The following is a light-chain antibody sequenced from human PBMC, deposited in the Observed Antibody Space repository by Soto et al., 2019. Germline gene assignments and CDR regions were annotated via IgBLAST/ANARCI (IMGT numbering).Light chain of an antibody. V-gene: IGKV3-11*01. CDR3: QQRSNWPST. J-gene: IGKJ4*01. CDR2: DAS. CDR1: QSVSSY. Sequence: EIVLTQSPATLSLSPGDRATLSCRASQSVSSYLAWYQQKPGQAPRLLIYDASNRATGIPARFSGSGSGTDFTLTITTREPEDFAVYYCQQRSNWPSTVGGGTKVEIK.